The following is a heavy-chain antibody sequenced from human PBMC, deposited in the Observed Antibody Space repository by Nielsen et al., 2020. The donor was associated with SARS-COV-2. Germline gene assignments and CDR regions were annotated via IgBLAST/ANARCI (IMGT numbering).Heavy chain of an antibody. CDR3: ARDSVVRGVYYYYGMDV. V-gene: IGHV4-59*12. D-gene: IGHD3-10*01. J-gene: IGHJ6*02. CDR2: IYYSGST. Sequence: SETLSLTCTVSGGSISSYYWSWIRQPPGKGLEWIGYIYYSGSTYYNPSLKSRVTISVDTSKNQFSLKLSSVTAADTAVYYCARDSVVRGVYYYYGMDVWGQGTTVTVSS. CDR1: GGSISSYY.